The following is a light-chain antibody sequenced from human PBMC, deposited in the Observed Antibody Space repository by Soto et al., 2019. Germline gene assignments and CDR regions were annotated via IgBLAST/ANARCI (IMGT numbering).Light chain of an antibody. CDR1: SSDVGGYNY. V-gene: IGLV2-14*01. J-gene: IGLJ1*01. CDR3: SSYTSSSTPYV. CDR2: DVS. Sequence: QSVLTQPASVSGSPGQSITIACTGTSSDVGGYNYVSWYQQHPGKDPKLMIYDVSNRPSGVSNRFSGSNSGNTASLTISGLQAEDEADYYCSSYTSSSTPYVFGTGTKVTVL.